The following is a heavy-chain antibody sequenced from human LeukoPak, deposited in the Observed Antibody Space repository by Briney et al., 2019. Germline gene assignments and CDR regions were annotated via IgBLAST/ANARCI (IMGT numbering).Heavy chain of an antibody. CDR3: AIELVTVTNGFDS. V-gene: IGHV4-59*11. D-gene: IGHD4-17*01. Sequence: SETLSLICTVSGDSFRSHYWTWIRQPPGKGLECIGYISYRGSTNYNPSLKSRVTISIDTSKNQFSLRRSSVTAADTAVYYCAIELVTVTNGFDSGGQGTMVSVSS. CDR1: GDSFRSHY. CDR2: ISYRGST. J-gene: IGHJ3*02.